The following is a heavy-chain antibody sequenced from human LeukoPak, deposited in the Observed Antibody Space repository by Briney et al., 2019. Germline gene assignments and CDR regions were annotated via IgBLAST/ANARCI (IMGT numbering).Heavy chain of an antibody. Sequence: GGSLRLSCAASGFTFDDYGMSWVRQAPGKGLEWVSGINWNGGSTGYADSVKGRFTISRDNAKNSLYLQMNSLRAEDTALYYCARLDGAAYYYYYYMDVWGKGTTVTVSS. CDR3: ARLDGAAYYYYYYMDV. CDR1: GFTFDDYG. V-gene: IGHV3-20*04. CDR2: INWNGGST. J-gene: IGHJ6*03. D-gene: IGHD5-24*01.